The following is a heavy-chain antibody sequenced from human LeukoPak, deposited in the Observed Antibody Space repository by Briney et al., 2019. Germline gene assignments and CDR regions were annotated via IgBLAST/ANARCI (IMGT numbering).Heavy chain of an antibody. J-gene: IGHJ5*02. D-gene: IGHD3-9*01. V-gene: IGHV4-59*01. CDR3: AGSIFGYPWFDP. CDR2: VFHTGHT. Sequence: PSETLSLTCTVSAAISSFYLSWLRPPPGKGLEWIGYVFHTGHTNYNPSLKSRVTMSIDPSKDQFSLEVTSVTAADTAVYYCAGSIFGYPWFDPWGQGTLVNVSS. CDR1: AAISSFY.